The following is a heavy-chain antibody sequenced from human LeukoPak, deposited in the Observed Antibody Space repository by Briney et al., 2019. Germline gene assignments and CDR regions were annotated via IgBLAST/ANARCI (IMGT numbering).Heavy chain of an antibody. J-gene: IGHJ3*02. D-gene: IGHD1-14*01. V-gene: IGHV3-64*01. CDR1: GFSFSYHD. CDR2: IGADGDRT. CDR3: ARELGGTKTGGFDI. Sequence: PGGSLRLSCAASGFSFSYHDMHWVRQAPGKGLEFVSSIGADGDRTFYANSAKGRFTISRDNSKGTMYLQMGALRPEDLAVYYCARELGGTKTGGFDIWGQGTVVTVSS.